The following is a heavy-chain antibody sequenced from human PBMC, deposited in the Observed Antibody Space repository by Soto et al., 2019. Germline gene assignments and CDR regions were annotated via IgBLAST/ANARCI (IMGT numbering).Heavy chain of an antibody. CDR1: GGSISSYY. CDR3: ARWGGGGFVDY. D-gene: IGHD3-10*01. Sequence: QVQLQESGPGLVKPSETLSLTCTVSGGSISSYYWSWIRQPPGKGLEWIGYIYYSGSTNYNPSLKGRVPIAVDRPKNQFPLRLSSVAAADTAVYSWARWGGGGFVDYWGQGTLVTVSS. V-gene: IGHV4-59*08. J-gene: IGHJ4*02. CDR2: IYYSGST.